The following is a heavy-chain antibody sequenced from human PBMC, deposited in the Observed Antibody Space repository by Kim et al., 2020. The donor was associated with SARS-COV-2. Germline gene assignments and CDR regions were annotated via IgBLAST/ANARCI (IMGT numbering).Heavy chain of an antibody. J-gene: IGHJ4*02. Sequence: GGSLRLSCGATGFTFSSYGMHWVRQAPGKGLEWVASISNDGTKKYYANSVKGRFIILRDNSKNTLDLQLNTLRIEDTGVYYCVKPRLNSADYSWSQDWGQRPLVNVS. CDR2: ISNDGTKK. V-gene: IGHV3-30*18. D-gene: IGHD1-26*01. CDR3: VKPRLNSADYSWSQD. CDR1: GFTFSSYG.